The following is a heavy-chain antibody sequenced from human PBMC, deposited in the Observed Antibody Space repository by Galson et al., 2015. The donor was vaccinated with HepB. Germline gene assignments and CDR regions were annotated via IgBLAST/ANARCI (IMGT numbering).Heavy chain of an antibody. CDR3: ATGREWELQIKGTGDAFDI. V-gene: IGHV1-24*01. D-gene: IGHD1-26*01. CDR2: FDPEDGET. J-gene: IGHJ3*02. Sequence: SVKVSCKVSGYTLTELSMHWVRQAPGKGLEWMGGFDPEDGETIYAQKFQGRVTMTEDTSTDTAYMELSSLRSEDTAVYYCATGREWELQIKGTGDAFDIWGQGTMVTVSS. CDR1: GYTLTELS.